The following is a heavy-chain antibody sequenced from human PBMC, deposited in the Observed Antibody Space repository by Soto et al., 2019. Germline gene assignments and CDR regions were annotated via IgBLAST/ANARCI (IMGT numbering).Heavy chain of an antibody. CDR3: ARGLLYATTDFDY. J-gene: IGHJ4*02. CDR2: SIPVVGTT. V-gene: IGHV1-69*06. D-gene: IGHD2-8*01. Sequence: QVQLVQSGAEGKKPGSSVKVSCKASGDTFTTNSLNWVRKAPGQGLEWMGGSIPVVGTTKYAQKYQDRVTITGDKSTNTAYMELSSLRSDDTAVYYCARGLLYATTDFDYWGQGTPVNVSS. CDR1: GDTFTTNS.